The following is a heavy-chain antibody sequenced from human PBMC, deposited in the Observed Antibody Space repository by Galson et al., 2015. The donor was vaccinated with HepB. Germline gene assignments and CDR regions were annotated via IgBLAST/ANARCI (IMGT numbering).Heavy chain of an antibody. Sequence: LRLSCAASGFTFSQYAMHWLRQAPDKGPEWVAMMSYDGSMKEYADSVQGRFTISRDDFRNALYLQMHSLTPEDTAIYYCARRYSSGFFPDYWGQGTLVSVSS. V-gene: IGHV3-30*04. D-gene: IGHD6-19*01. J-gene: IGHJ4*02. CDR1: GFTFSQYA. CDR3: ARRYSSGFFPDY. CDR2: MSYDGSMK.